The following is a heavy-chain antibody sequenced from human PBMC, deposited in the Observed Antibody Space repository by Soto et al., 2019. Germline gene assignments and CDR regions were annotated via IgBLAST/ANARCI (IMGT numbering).Heavy chain of an antibody. CDR3: ARLKGTYSLPYYYGMDV. D-gene: IGHD5-18*01. CDR1: GFSLSNTRMG. V-gene: IGHV2-26*01. J-gene: IGHJ6*02. Sequence: SGPTLVNPTETLTLTCTVSGFSLSNTRMGVSWIRQPPRKAQERLAHILSNDKKSYNTSLKSRLTISKDTSKSQVVLTMTNMDPVDTATYYCARLKGTYSLPYYYGMDVWGQGTTVTVSS. CDR2: ILSNDKK.